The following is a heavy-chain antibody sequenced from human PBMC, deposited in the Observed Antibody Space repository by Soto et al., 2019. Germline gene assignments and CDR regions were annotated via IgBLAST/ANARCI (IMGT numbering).Heavy chain of an antibody. D-gene: IGHD3-3*01. Sequence: GSLRLSCAASGFIFNTYSMDWVRQAPGKGLEWVASISPSGSYMYYGDSLKGRFTVSRDNAKNSLYLQMDSLRADDTAIYYCARFGLVTFDCWGQGTLVTVSS. CDR1: GFIFNTYS. CDR3: ARFGLVTFDC. CDR2: ISPSGSYM. V-gene: IGHV3-21*01. J-gene: IGHJ4*02.